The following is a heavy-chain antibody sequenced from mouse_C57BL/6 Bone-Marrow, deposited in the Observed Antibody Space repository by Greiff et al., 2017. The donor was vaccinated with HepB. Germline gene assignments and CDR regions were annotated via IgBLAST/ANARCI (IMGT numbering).Heavy chain of an antibody. CDR2: IYPGSGNT. Sequence: VQLQQSGAELVRPGASVKLSCKASGYTFTDYYINWVKQRPGQGLEWIARIYPGSGNTYYNEKFKGKATLTAEKSSSTAYMQLSSLTSEDSAVYFCARGILWYFDVWGTGTTVTVYS. V-gene: IGHV1-76*01. J-gene: IGHJ1*03. CDR3: ARGILWYFDV. CDR1: GYTFTDYY.